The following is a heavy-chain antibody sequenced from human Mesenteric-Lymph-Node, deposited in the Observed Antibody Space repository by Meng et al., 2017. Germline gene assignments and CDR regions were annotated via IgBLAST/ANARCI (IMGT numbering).Heavy chain of an antibody. Sequence: GESLKISCAASGFTFSDYGMNWVRQAPGKGLEWVSAIADTTFYAESVKGRFTISRDNSKNTLYLQMSSLRSDDAAVYYCARDVRRGSTSYHDYWGQGTLVTVSS. CDR2: IADTT. CDR1: GFTFSDYG. J-gene: IGHJ4*02. V-gene: IGHV3-23*01. D-gene: IGHD2-2*01. CDR3: ARDVRRGSTSYHDY.